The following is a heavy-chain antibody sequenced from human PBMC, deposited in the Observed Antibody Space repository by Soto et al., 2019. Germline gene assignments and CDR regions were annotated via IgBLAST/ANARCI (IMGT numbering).Heavy chain of an antibody. CDR1: LDSLTTCC. D-gene: IGHD6-13*01. V-gene: IGHV4-4*07. Sequence: PSETRPLTCTPSLDSLTTCCCMWLRQPAGKGLEWIGRIDASGNTNYNPALNSRVTMSIDTSKKQFFLKLTSVTAADTAIYYCARYSNNWFQTEGMDVWGQGTTVTVSS. J-gene: IGHJ6*02. CDR3: ARYSNNWFQTEGMDV. CDR2: IDASGNT.